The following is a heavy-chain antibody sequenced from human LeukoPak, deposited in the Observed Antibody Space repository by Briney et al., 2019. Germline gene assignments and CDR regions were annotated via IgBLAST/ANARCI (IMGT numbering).Heavy chain of an antibody. V-gene: IGHV3-7*01. CDR1: GFTFSSYW. Sequence: PGGSLRLSCAASGFTFSSYWMSWVRQAPGKGLERVANIEQDGSEKYYVDSVKGRFTISRDNAKNSLYLQMNSLRDEDTAVYYCARDLRRNMDVWGKGTTVTVSS. CDR3: ARDLRRNMDV. CDR2: IEQDGSEK. J-gene: IGHJ6*03.